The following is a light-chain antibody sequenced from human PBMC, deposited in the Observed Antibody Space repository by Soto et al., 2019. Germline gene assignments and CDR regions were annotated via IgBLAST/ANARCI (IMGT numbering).Light chain of an antibody. CDR2: EVS. J-gene: IGLJ3*02. Sequence: QSALTQPASVSGSPGQSITISCTGTSSDVGGYRYVSWYQKHPGKAPKVIIYEVSNRPSGVSSRFSGSKSGNTASLTISGLQAEDEADYYCSSYTSTAPWVFGGGTKVTVL. CDR1: SSDVGGYRY. V-gene: IGLV2-14*01. CDR3: SSYTSTAPWV.